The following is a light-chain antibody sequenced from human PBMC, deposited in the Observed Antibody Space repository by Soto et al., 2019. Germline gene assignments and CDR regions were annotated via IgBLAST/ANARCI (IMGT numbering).Light chain of an antibody. Sequence: EIVMMQSPGTLSVSPGERATLSCRASQSVSSNLAWYQQKPGQAPRLLIYGASTRATGIPARFSGSGSGTEFTLTISSLQSEDFAVYYCQHYNNWPTFGQGTKLEIK. CDR2: GAS. J-gene: IGKJ2*01. CDR3: QHYNNWPT. V-gene: IGKV3D-15*01. CDR1: QSVSSN.